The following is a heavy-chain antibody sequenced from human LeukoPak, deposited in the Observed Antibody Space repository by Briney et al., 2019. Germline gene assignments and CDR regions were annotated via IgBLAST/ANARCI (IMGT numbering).Heavy chain of an antibody. D-gene: IGHD5-12*01. Sequence: PGGSLRLSCAASGFTFSSYAMNWVRQAPGKGLEWVGFIRSKAYGGTTEYAASVKGRFTISRDDSKSIAYLQMNSLKTEDTAVYYCTSLPYGGYTFDYWGQRTLVTVSS. CDR2: IRSKAYGGTT. J-gene: IGHJ4*02. V-gene: IGHV3-49*04. CDR1: GFTFSSYA. CDR3: TSLPYGGYTFDY.